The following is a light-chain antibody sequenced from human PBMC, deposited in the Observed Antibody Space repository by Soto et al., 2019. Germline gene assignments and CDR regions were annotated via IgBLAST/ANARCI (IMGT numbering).Light chain of an antibody. CDR2: DVS. CDR3: KEYGTYCRWT. V-gene: IGKV1-5*01. CDR1: QSISRG. J-gene: IGKJ1*01. Sequence: DTQMTQSPSTLSASLGDRVTITCRASQSISRGLAWYQQEPGKAPKLLISDVSSLERGVPSRFSGSGSGTEFTLTISSLQPDDIETYICKEYGTYCRWTFGQGNRVDIX.